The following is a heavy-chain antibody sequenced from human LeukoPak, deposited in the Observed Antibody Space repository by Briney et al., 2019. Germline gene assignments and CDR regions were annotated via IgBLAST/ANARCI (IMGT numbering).Heavy chain of an antibody. Sequence: ASVKVSCKVSGFTFNDYGISWVRQAPGQGLEWMGWINSHNGNTNYAQNVQGRVTMTIDTSTSIAYMELRSLRSDDTAVYYCARDLKGYCVGSSCYKRGYYNYGIDVWGQGTTVTVSS. CDR1: GFTFNDYG. V-gene: IGHV1-18*01. J-gene: IGHJ6*02. CDR2: INSHNGNT. CDR3: ARDLKGYCVGSSCYKRGYYNYGIDV. D-gene: IGHD2-2*02.